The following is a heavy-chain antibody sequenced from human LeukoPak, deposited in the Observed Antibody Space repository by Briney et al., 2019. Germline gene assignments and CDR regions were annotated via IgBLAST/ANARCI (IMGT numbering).Heavy chain of an antibody. CDR3: ARVGLGYCSSTSCYTDYYYYYMDV. D-gene: IGHD2-2*02. CDR1: GFTFSDYY. J-gene: IGHJ6*03. Sequence: GGSLGLSCAASGFTFSDYYMSWIRQAPGKGLEWVSYISSSGSTIYYADSVKGRFTISRDNAKNSLYLQMNSLRAEDTAVYYCARVGLGYCSSTSCYTDYYYYYMDVWGKGTTVTVSS. CDR2: ISSSGSTI. V-gene: IGHV3-11*01.